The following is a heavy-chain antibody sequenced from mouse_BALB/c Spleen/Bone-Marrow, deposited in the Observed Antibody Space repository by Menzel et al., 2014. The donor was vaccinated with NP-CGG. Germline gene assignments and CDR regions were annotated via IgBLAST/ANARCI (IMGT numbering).Heavy chain of an antibody. Sequence: QVQLQQSGAELVKPGASVKLSCETSGYTFTNYWMHWVRQRPGQGLEWIGEIDPSNGRTNFYEKFNNKATLTVDKSSSTAYMQLSSLTSEDSAVYYCATLGVWGQGTLVTVSA. V-gene: IGHV1S81*02. J-gene: IGHJ3*01. CDR3: ATLGV. CDR1: GYTFTNYW. CDR2: IDPSNGRT. D-gene: IGHD4-1*01.